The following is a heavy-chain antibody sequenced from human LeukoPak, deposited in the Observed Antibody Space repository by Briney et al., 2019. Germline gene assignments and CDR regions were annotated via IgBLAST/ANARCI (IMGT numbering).Heavy chain of an antibody. CDR1: GFTFSSYA. CDR3: AKVSSSGSYYFFGY. CDR2: ISDGGGRT. J-gene: IGHJ4*02. Sequence: GGSLRLSCAASGFTFSSYAMSWVRQAPGTGLEWVSGISDGGGRTYYADSVKGRFTISRDNSKNTLYLQMNSLRPEDTAIYYCAKVSSSGSYYFFGYWGQGTLVTVSS. D-gene: IGHD3-10*01. V-gene: IGHV3-23*01.